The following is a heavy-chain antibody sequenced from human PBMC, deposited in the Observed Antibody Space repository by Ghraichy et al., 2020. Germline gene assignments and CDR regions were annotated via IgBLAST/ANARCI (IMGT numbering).Heavy chain of an antibody. Sequence: SGPTLVKPTQTLTLTCTFSGFSLSTSGVGVGWIRQPPGKALEWLALIYWDDDKRYSPSLKSRLTISKDTSKNQVVLTMTNMDPVDTATYYCAHRMPGNYDFWNDAFDIWGQGTMVTVSS. V-gene: IGHV2-5*02. CDR1: GFSLSTSGVG. CDR3: AHRMPGNYDFWNDAFDI. CDR2: IYWDDDK. J-gene: IGHJ3*02. D-gene: IGHD3-3*01.